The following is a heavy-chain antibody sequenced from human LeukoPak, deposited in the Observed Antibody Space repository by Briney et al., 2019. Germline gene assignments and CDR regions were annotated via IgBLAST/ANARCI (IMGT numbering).Heavy chain of an antibody. D-gene: IGHD2-15*01. CDR1: GGSISSSNW. Sequence: PSETLSLTCAVSGGSISSSNWWSWVRQPPGKGLEWIGEIYHSGSTNYNPSLKSRVTISVDKSKNQFSLKLSSVTAADTAVYYCARGGHCSGGSCYSSSYYDMNVWGQGTTVTVSS. J-gene: IGHJ6*02. V-gene: IGHV4-4*02. CDR2: IYHSGST. CDR3: ARGGHCSGGSCYSSSYYDMNV.